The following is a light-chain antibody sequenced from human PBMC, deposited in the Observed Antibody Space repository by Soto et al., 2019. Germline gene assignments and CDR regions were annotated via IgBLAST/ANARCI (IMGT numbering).Light chain of an antibody. CDR3: QQRSNWPIT. CDR2: DAS. J-gene: IGKJ5*01. V-gene: IGKV3-11*01. Sequence: EIVLTQSPATLCLSPGERATLSCRASQSVSRYLAWYQQKPGQAPRLLIYDASNRATGIPARFSGSGSGTDFTLTISSLEPEDFAVYYCQQRSNWPITFGQGTRLEIK. CDR1: QSVSRY.